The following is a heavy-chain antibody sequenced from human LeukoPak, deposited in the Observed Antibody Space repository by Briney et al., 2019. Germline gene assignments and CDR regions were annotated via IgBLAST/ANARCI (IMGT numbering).Heavy chain of an antibody. Sequence: GGSLRLSCETSGFTFSHFAMSWVRQTPGKGLGWVSAISGSGSRTYYADSVKARFTVSRDNSKNILYLQMHSLTVEDTAIYFCAKDYNAFDFWGQGTLVTVSS. CDR3: AKDYNAFDF. D-gene: IGHD1-1*01. V-gene: IGHV3-23*01. CDR2: ISGSGSRT. J-gene: IGHJ4*02. CDR1: GFTFSHFA.